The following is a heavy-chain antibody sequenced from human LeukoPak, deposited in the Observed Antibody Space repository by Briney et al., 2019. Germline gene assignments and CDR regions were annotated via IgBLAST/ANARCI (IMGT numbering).Heavy chain of an antibody. CDR2: INPGSGNT. D-gene: IGHD4-11*01. J-gene: IGHJ4*02. CDR3: ARSDYSDYMGLR. Sequence: ASVKVSCKASGYTFTSQYIHWVRQAPGQGLEWMGIINPGSGNTKYAQIFQGRVTVTRDTSTSTVYMELSSLRSEDTAIYYCARSDYSDYMGLRWGQGTLVTVPS. CDR1: GYTFTSQY. V-gene: IGHV1-46*01.